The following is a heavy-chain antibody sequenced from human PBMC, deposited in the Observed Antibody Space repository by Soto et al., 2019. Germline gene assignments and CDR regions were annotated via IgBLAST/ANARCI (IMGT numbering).Heavy chain of an antibody. V-gene: IGHV4-59*08. CDR2: IYYSGST. Sequence: SETLSLTSTDSGCTISSYYWSGIRQPPGEGLEWIGYIYYSGSTNYNPSHKSRVTITIDKSKNQFSLKPSSVTAADTAVYYCAREDGYSGYAWDAFDIWGQGTMVT. J-gene: IGHJ3*02. CDR3: AREDGYSGYAWDAFDI. D-gene: IGHD5-12*01. CDR1: GCTISSYY.